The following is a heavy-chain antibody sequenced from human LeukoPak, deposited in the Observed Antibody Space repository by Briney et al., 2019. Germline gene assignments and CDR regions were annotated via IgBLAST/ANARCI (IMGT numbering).Heavy chain of an antibody. CDR3: ARGFRAFDF. CDR1: GFTFSSYD. J-gene: IGHJ3*01. CDR2: ISSTSTSI. Sequence: PGGSLRLSCAASGFTFSSYDMHWVRQAPGKGLEWVSSISSTSTSIYHADSVKGRFTISRDNTKNSLYLQMDSLRAEDTAVYYCARGFRAFDFWAQGTMVTVSS. V-gene: IGHV3-21*01.